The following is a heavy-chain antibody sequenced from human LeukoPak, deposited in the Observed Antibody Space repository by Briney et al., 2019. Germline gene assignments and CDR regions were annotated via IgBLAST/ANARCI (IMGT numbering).Heavy chain of an antibody. V-gene: IGHV4-34*01. CDR2: INHSGST. D-gene: IGHD2-2*01. CDR3: ARRAVVVPAAIDY. Sequence: SETLSLTCAVYGGSFSGYYWSWIRQPPGKGLEWIGEINHSGSTNYNPSLKSRVTISVDTSRNQFSLKLSSVTAADTAVYYCARRAVVVPAAIDYWGQGTLVTVSS. J-gene: IGHJ4*02. CDR1: GGSFSGYY.